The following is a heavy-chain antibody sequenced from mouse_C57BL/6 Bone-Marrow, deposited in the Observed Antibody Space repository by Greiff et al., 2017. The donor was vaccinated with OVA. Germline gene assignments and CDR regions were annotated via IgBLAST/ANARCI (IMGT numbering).Heavy chain of an antibody. V-gene: IGHV5-9-1*02. CDR2: ISSGGDYI. J-gene: IGHJ4*01. D-gene: IGHD2-3*01. Sequence: EVKLMESGEGLVKPGGSLKLSCAASGFTFSSYAMSWVRQTPEKRLEWVAYISSGGDYIYYADTVKGRFTISRDNARNTLYLQMSSLKSEDTAMYYCTSLIYDGYYYAMDYWGQGTSVTVSS. CDR3: TSLIYDGYYYAMDY. CDR1: GFTFSSYA.